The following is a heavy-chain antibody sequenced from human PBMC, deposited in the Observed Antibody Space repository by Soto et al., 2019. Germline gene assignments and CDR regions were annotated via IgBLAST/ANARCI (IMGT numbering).Heavy chain of an antibody. Sequence: SETLSLTCTVSEGSVYNNFYSGGWVRQPPGKGLEWIGSISYSGTAYYNPSLKSRVTQSIDTSRNQFSLKLASATAADTAVYYCASQKLDVPAFFDYWGQGILVTVSS. CDR2: ISYSGTA. J-gene: IGHJ4*02. V-gene: IGHV4-39*01. D-gene: IGHD3-3*02. CDR1: EGSVYNNFYS. CDR3: ASQKLDVPAFFDY.